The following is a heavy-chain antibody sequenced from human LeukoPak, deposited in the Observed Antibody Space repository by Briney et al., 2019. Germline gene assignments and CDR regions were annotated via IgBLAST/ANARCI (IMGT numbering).Heavy chain of an antibody. J-gene: IGHJ4*02. V-gene: IGHV3-48*02. CDR3: ARDPTISGSYSDY. CDR1: GFTFSTYM. Sequence: PGGSLRLSCAASGFTFSTYMMNWVRQAPGKGLEWVSYINSSSRTIYYADSVKGRFTVSRDNAKNSLYLQMNSLRDEDTAVYYCARDPTISGSYSDYWGQGTLVTVSS. CDR2: INSSSRTI. D-gene: IGHD1-26*01.